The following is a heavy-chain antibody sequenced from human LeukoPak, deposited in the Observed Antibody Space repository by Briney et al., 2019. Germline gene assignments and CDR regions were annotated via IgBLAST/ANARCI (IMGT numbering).Heavy chain of an antibody. V-gene: IGHV4-39*07. CDR2: IYYSGST. Sequence: SETLSLTCTASGGSISSSSYYWGWIRQPPGKGLEWIGSIYYSGSTYYNPSLKSRVTISVDTSQNQFSLKLSSVTAADTAVYYCARVGGVDSSGWPIDYWGQGTLVTVSS. CDR1: GGSISSSSYY. D-gene: IGHD6-19*01. J-gene: IGHJ4*02. CDR3: ARVGGVDSSGWPIDY.